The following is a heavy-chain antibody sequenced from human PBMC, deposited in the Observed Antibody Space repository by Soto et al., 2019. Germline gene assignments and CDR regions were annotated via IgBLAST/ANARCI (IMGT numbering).Heavy chain of an antibody. CDR3: ARDSLVVVAATPRWFDP. V-gene: IGHV1-69*01. J-gene: IGHJ5*02. D-gene: IGHD2-15*01. Sequence: QVQLVQSGAKVKKPGSSVKVSCKSSGGTFSSYAFSWVRQAPGQGLEWMGGIIPMFGTANYAQKFQGRVTITADESTSTAYMELSSLRFEDTAVYYCARDSLVVVAATPRWFDPWGQGTLVTVSS. CDR2: IIPMFGTA. CDR1: GGTFSSYA.